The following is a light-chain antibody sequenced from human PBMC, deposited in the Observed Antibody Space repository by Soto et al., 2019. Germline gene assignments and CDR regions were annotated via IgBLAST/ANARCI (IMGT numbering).Light chain of an antibody. CDR1: QSVSSN. CDR3: QQYGTSPRT. CDR2: GAS. V-gene: IGKV3-20*01. J-gene: IGKJ5*01. Sequence: EIVMTQSPATLSVSPGERATLSCRASQSVSSNLAWYQQKPGQAPRLFIYGASSRATGIPDRFSGSGSGTDFTLTISRLEPEDFAVYICQQYGTSPRTFGQGTRLEIK.